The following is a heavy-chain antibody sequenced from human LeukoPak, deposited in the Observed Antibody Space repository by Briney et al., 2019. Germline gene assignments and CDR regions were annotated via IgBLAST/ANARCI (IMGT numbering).Heavy chain of an antibody. Sequence: SETLTLTCTVAGGSITSYYWSWIRQPPGKGLEWIGYIYYSGSTNYNPSLKSRVTISVDTSKNQFSLKLSSVTAADTAVYYCARDVANYDILTGYSPHAFDIWGQGTMVTVSS. CDR3: ARDVANYDILTGYSPHAFDI. CDR2: IYYSGST. D-gene: IGHD3-9*01. CDR1: GGSITSYY. J-gene: IGHJ3*02. V-gene: IGHV4-59*01.